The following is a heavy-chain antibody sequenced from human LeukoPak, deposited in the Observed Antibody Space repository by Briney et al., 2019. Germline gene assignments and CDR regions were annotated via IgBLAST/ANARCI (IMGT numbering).Heavy chain of an antibody. Sequence: SETLSLTCGVHGGSFNDYSWTWIRQSPGKGLEWIGEINHSGSTNYNPSLKSRVTISVDTSKNQFSLKLSSVTAADTAVYYCARGTDDNWFDPWGQGTLVTVSS. CDR1: GGSFNDYS. CDR3: ARGTDDNWFDP. V-gene: IGHV4-34*01. CDR2: INHSGST. J-gene: IGHJ5*02.